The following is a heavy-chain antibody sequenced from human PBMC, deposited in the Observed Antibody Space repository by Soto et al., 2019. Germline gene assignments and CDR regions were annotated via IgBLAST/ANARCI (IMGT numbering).Heavy chain of an antibody. J-gene: IGHJ4*02. CDR2: ISGSGGST. CDR1: GCTFRSYA. V-gene: IGHV3-23*01. Sequence: VGSLRLSCAASGCTFRSYAMSWVRKDPGKGLEWVSAISGSGGSTYYADSVKGRFTISRDNSKNTLYLQMNSLRAEDTAVYYCAKYRWPDYYGSGSPPDYWGQGTLVTGPS. CDR3: AKYRWPDYYGSGSPPDY. D-gene: IGHD3-10*01.